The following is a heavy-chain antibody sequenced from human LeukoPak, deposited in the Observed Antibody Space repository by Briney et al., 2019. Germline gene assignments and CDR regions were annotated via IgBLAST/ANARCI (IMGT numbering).Heavy chain of an antibody. Sequence: PGGSLRLSCTTSGFTFSNYPMSWVRQAPGKGLEWLALLGSTAYGGTTKYAASVKGRFTISRDDSKSIAYLQMNSLKTEDTAVYYCTRPYYDYLTGYYSGYWGQGTLVTVSS. J-gene: IGHJ4*02. CDR2: LGSTAYGGTT. D-gene: IGHD3-9*01. V-gene: IGHV3-49*04. CDR3: TRPYYDYLTGYYSGY. CDR1: GFTFSNYP.